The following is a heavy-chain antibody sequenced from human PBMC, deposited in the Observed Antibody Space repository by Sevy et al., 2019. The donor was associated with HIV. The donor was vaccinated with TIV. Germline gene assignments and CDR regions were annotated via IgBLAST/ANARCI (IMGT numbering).Heavy chain of an antibody. V-gene: IGHV4-34*01. CDR1: GGSFSGYY. D-gene: IGHD2-15*01. J-gene: IGHJ3*02. CDR3: ARHCTGSSCSHAFDI. CDR2: INHSGGT. Sequence: SETLSLTCAVYGGSFSGYYWSWIRQPPGKGLEWIGEINHSGGTNYNPSLKSRVTISVDTSKNHFFLKLNSVTAADTAVYYCARHCTGSSCSHAFDIWGQGTMVTVSS.